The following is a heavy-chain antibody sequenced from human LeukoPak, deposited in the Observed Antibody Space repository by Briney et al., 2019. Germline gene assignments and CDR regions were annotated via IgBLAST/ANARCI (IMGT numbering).Heavy chain of an antibody. CDR2: ISSSSDTI. D-gene: IGHD1/OR15-1a*01. V-gene: IGHV3-48*01. J-gene: IGHJ4*02. CDR1: GFTFSTYS. Sequence: GGSLGLSCAASGFTFSTYSMNWVRQAPGKGLEWLSYISSSSDTIYYADSVKGRFTISRDNAKNSLYLQMNSLRAEDTAVYYCARGNKGSDYWGQGTLVTVPS. CDR3: ARGNKGSDY.